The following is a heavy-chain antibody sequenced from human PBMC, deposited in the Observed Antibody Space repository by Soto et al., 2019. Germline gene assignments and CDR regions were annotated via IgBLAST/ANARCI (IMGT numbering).Heavy chain of an antibody. CDR2: INPKSGGT. Sequence: GASVKVSCTASGYSFTDYHIHWVRQAPGQGLEWLGRINPKSGGTSTAQKFQGWVTMTTDTSISTASMELTRLTSDDTAIYYCARGDSTDCSNGVGSLFSHHDMDGWGQGTTVTVSS. CDR3: ARGDSTDCSNGVGSLFSHHDMDG. J-gene: IGHJ6*02. V-gene: IGHV1-2*04. D-gene: IGHD2-8*01. CDR1: GYSFTDYH.